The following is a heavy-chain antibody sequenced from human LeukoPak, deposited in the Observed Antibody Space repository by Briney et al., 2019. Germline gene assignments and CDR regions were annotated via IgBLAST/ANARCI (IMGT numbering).Heavy chain of an antibody. V-gene: IGHV3-23*01. CDR1: GFTFSSYA. CDR3: AKDRVGELDAFDI. CDR2: ISGSGGST. Sequence: GGSLRLSCAASGFTFSSYAMSWVRQTPGKGLEWVSAISGSGGSTYYADSVKGRFTISRDNSKNTLYLQMNSLRAEDTAVYYCAKDRVGELDAFDIWGQGTMVTVSS. J-gene: IGHJ3*02. D-gene: IGHD1-7*01.